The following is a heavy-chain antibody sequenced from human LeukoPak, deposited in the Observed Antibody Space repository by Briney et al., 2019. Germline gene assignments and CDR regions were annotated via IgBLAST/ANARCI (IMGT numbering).Heavy chain of an antibody. CDR1: GGSFSGYY. J-gene: IGHJ4*02. Sequence: PSETLSLTCAVYGGSFSGYYWSWIRQTPGKGLEWIGEINHSGSTNYTPSPKSRVTISVDTSKNQFSLKLSSVTAADTAVYYCARGINYYYGSYLFDYWGQGTLVTVSS. V-gene: IGHV4-34*01. D-gene: IGHD3-10*01. CDR3: ARGINYYYGSYLFDY. CDR2: INHSGST.